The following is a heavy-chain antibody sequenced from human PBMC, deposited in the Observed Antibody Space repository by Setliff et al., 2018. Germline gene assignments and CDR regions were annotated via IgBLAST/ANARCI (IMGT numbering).Heavy chain of an antibody. Sequence: GGSLRLSCTASGFSYSNCWVSWVRQAPGKGLEWLASINPHASEKYYVDSVRGRFTIARDNAKNSLSLQMNSLRTEDTAVYYCFGAGTCSYWGQGALVTVS. D-gene: IGHD3-10*01. V-gene: IGHV3-7*01. CDR3: FGAGTCSY. CDR2: INPHASEK. J-gene: IGHJ4*02. CDR1: GFSYSNCW.